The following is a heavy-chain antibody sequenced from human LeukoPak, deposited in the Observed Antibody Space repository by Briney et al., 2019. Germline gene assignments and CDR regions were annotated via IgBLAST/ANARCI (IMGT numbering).Heavy chain of an antibody. CDR2: IYYSGST. D-gene: IGHD3-10*01. CDR3: ARVYSAMVRGVITPYYFDY. J-gene: IGHJ4*02. Sequence: SETLSLTCTVSGGSISSGDYYWSWIRQPPGKGLEWIGYIYYSGSTYYNPSLKSRVTISVDRSKNQFSLKLSSVTAADTAVYYCARVYSAMVRGVITPYYFDYWGQGTLVTVSS. CDR1: GGSISSGDYY. V-gene: IGHV4-30-4*01.